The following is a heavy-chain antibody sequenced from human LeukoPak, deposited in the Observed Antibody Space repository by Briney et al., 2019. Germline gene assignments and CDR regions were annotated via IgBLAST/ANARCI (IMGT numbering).Heavy chain of an antibody. V-gene: IGHV1-2*02. CDR2: INPNSGGT. Sequence: GASVKVSCKASGYTFTGYYMRWVRQAPGQGLEWMGWINPNSGGTNYAQKFQGRVTMTRDTSISTAYMELSRLRSDDTAVYYCARAPRLRYFDEPFKRNYFDYWGQGTLVTVSS. J-gene: IGHJ4*02. CDR1: GYTFTGYY. D-gene: IGHD3-9*01. CDR3: ARAPRLRYFDEPFKRNYFDY.